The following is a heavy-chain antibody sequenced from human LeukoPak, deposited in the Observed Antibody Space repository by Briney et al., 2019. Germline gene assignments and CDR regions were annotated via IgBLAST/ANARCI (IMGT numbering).Heavy chain of an antibody. V-gene: IGHV1-2*02. Sequence: ASVKVSCKASGYTFTDYYIHWVRQAPGQGLEWVGWINPNSGVTDYAQKFQGRVTMTRYTSISTAHMELSRLGSDDTAVYYCARDPRYYYDNSAFDYWGQGTLLTVSS. CDR2: INPNSGVT. CDR3: ARDPRYYYDNSAFDY. D-gene: IGHD3-22*01. J-gene: IGHJ4*02. CDR1: GYTFTDYY.